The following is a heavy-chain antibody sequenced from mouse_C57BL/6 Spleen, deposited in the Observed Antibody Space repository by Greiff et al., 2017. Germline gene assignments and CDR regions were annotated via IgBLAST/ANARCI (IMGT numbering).Heavy chain of an antibody. J-gene: IGHJ1*03. D-gene: IGHD1-1*01. Sequence: EAKLEESGGGLVQPGGSMKLSCAASGFTFSDAWMDWVRQSPEKGLEWVAEIRNKANNHATYYAESVKGRFTISRDDSKSSVYLQMNSLRAEDTGIYYCTLITTVVEGYFDVWGTGTTVTVSS. CDR1: GFTFSDAW. CDR3: TLITTVVEGYFDV. V-gene: IGHV6-6*01. CDR2: IRNKANNHAT.